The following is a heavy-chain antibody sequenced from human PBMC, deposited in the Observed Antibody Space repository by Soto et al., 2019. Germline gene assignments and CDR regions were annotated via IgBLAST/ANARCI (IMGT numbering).Heavy chain of an antibody. CDR2: IYPGDSDT. Sequence: VQLVPSGAEVKKPGESLKISCKGSGYSFTSYWIGWVRQMPGKGLEWMGIIYPGDSDTRYSPSFQGQVTISADKSISAASLQWSSLKASDTAMYYCARHQVLWFGEADAFDIWGQGTMVTVSS. CDR1: GYSFTSYW. CDR3: ARHQVLWFGEADAFDI. D-gene: IGHD3-10*01. J-gene: IGHJ3*02. V-gene: IGHV5-51*01.